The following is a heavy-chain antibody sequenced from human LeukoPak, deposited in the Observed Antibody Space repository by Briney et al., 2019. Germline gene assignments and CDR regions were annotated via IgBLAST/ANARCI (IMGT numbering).Heavy chain of an antibody. D-gene: IGHD3-22*01. CDR1: GFTFNNYG. CDR3: AKGSTGYFADL. CDR2: ISNDGGGI. V-gene: IGHV3-23*01. J-gene: IGHJ5*02. Sequence: GGSLRLSCAASGFTFNNYGLIWVRQAPGKGLEWVAAISNDGGGIMYAAFVEGRFTISRDNSKNTLFLQMNSLRAEDTALYYCAKGSTGYFADLWGQGTLVTVSS.